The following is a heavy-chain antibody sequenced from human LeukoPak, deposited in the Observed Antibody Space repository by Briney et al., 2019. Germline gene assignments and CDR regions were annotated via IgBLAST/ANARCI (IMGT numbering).Heavy chain of an antibody. J-gene: IGHJ3*02. CDR3: ARDLTICSSTSCYAGVGAFDI. Sequence: GGSLRLSCAASGFTFSSYSMNWVRQAPGKGLEWVSSISSSSSYIYYADSVKGRFTISRDNAKNSLYLQMNSLRAEDTAVYYCARDLTICSSTSCYAGVGAFDIWGQGTMVTVSS. CDR2: ISSSSSYI. CDR1: GFTFSSYS. D-gene: IGHD2-2*01. V-gene: IGHV3-21*01.